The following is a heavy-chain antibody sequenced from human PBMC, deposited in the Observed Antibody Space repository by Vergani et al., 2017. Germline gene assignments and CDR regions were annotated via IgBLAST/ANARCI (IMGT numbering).Heavy chain of an antibody. CDR2: ISASGNA. Sequence: QVQLQASGPGRVKPSQTLSLTCTMSVGSISAGYYFWSWIRQPAGKGLEWRGHISASGNASHSPSLKTRVSMSGDTSKNHFSLTVTSVTAADTAIYFCARRIVGYYSGGKVHPLRTAFDVWGHGTVVTVSS. CDR3: ARRIVGYYSGGKVHPLRTAFDV. V-gene: IGHV4-61*02. D-gene: IGHD2-15*01. J-gene: IGHJ3*01. CDR1: VGSISAGYYF.